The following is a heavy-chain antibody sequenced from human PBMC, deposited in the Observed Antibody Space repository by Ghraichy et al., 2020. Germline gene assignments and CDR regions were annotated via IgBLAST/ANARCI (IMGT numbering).Heavy chain of an antibody. D-gene: IGHD5-24*01. CDR2: IYWDDDK. CDR3: AHIRGPMATISDFAFDI. Sequence: SGPTLVKPTQTLTLTCTFSGFSLSTSGVGVGWIRQPPGKALEWLALIYWDDDKRYSPSLKSRLTITKDTSKNQVVLTMTNMDPVDTATYYCAHIRGPMATISDFAFDIWGQGTMVTVSS. J-gene: IGHJ3*02. CDR1: GFSLSTSGVG. V-gene: IGHV2-5*02.